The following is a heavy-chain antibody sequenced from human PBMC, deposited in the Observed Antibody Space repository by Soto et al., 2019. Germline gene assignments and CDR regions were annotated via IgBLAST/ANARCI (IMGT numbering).Heavy chain of an antibody. CDR1: GFTFDDYA. CDR3: AKDEGL. V-gene: IGHV3-9*01. CDR2: ISWNSGSI. J-gene: IGHJ4*02. Sequence: SPRLSCAASGFTFDDYAMHWVRQAPGKGLEWVSGISWNSGSIGYADSVKGRFTISRDNAKNSLYLQMNSLRAEDTALYYCAKDEGLWGQGTLVTVSS.